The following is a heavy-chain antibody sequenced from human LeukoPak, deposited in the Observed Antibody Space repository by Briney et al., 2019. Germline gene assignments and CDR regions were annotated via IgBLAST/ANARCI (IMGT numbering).Heavy chain of an antibody. D-gene: IGHD3-16*01. CDR1: GCSLSSDDFF. Sequence: PSETVSLTCSVSGCSLSSDDFFWSWIRQPPGKALKWIGYAHYSGTTQYNPSLKSRLVISVDTSKNQFSLRLNSVTAADTAVYFCARDGGFGVFHFWGQGILVTVSS. CDR2: AHYSGTT. V-gene: IGHV4-30-4*08. CDR3: ARDGGFGVFHF. J-gene: IGHJ4*02.